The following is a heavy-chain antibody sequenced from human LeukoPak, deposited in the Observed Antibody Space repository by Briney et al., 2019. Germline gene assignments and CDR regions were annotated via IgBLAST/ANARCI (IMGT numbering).Heavy chain of an antibody. CDR3: ARDRREYYYGSAHFDY. Sequence: PGGSLRLSCAASGFTFSSYAMSWVRQAPGKGLEWVSAISGSGGSTYYADSVKGRFTISRDNSKNTLYLQMNSLRAEDTAVYYCARDRREYYYGSAHFDYWGQGTLVTVSS. V-gene: IGHV3-23*01. CDR1: GFTFSSYA. J-gene: IGHJ4*02. D-gene: IGHD3-10*01. CDR2: ISGSGGST.